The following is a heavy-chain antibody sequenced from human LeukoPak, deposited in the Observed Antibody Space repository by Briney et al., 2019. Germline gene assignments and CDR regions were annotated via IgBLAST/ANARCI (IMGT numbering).Heavy chain of an antibody. Sequence: QTLSLTCTVSGGSISSGGYYWSWIRQPPGKALEWLALIYWNGDKPYSPSLKSRLTITKDTSKNLVVLTMTNMDPVDTATYYCAHSIPAAGWFDPWGQGILVTVSS. V-gene: IGHV2-5*01. CDR2: IYWNGDK. D-gene: IGHD2-21*01. J-gene: IGHJ5*02. CDR1: GGSISSGGYY. CDR3: AHSIPAAGWFDP.